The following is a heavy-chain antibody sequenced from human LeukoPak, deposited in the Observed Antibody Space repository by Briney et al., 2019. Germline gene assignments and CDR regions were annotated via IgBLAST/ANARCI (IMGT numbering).Heavy chain of an antibody. J-gene: IGHJ4*02. CDR2: ISYDGSNK. CDR1: GFTFSSYA. D-gene: IGHD1-26*01. V-gene: IGHV3-30-3*01. Sequence: PGGSLRLSCAASGFTFSSYAMNWVRQAPGKGLEWVAVISYDGSNKYYADSVKGRFTTSRDNSKNTLYLQMNSLRAEDTAVYYCARDQVGYFDYWGQGTLVTVSS. CDR3: ARDQVGYFDY.